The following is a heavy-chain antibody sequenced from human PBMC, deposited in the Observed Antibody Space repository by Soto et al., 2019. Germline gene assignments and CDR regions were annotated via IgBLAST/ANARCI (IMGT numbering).Heavy chain of an antibody. CDR3: ARVHDSSGYYLYYYYYGMDV. CDR2: IIPIFGTA. D-gene: IGHD3-22*01. J-gene: IGHJ6*02. CDR1: GYTFTSYY. V-gene: IGHV1-69*13. Sequence: ASVKVSCKASGYTFTSYYMHWVRQAPGQGLEWMGGIIPIFGTANYAQKFQGRVTITADESTSTAYMELSSLRSEDTAVYYCARVHDSSGYYLYYYYYGMDVWGQGTTVTVSS.